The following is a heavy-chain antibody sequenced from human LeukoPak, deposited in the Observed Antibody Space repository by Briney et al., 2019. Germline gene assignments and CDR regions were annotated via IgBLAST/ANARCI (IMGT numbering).Heavy chain of an antibody. J-gene: IGHJ5*02. CDR2: INSDGSST. CDR3: ARVGKYCSGGSCYYNWFDP. CDR1: GFTFGSYW. V-gene: IGHV3-74*01. D-gene: IGHD2-15*01. Sequence: GGSLRLSCAASGFTFGSYWMHWVRRAPGKGLVWFSRINSDGSSTSYADSVKGRFTISRDNAKNTLYLQMNSLRAEDTAVYYCARVGKYCSGGSCYYNWFDPWGQGTLVTVSS.